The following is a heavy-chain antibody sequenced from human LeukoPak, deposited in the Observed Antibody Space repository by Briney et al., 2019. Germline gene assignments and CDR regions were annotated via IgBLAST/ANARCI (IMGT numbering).Heavy chain of an antibody. J-gene: IGHJ4*02. CDR1: GFTFSSYG. CDR3: AKIPSWMITIVVSPEY. Sequence: PGGSLRLSCAASGFTFSSYGMHWVRQAPGKGLEWVAFIRYDGSDKYYGDSVKGRFTISRDNSKNMLYLQMNSLRAEDTAVYYCAKIPSWMITIVVSPEYWGQGALVTVSS. D-gene: IGHD3-22*01. V-gene: IGHV3-30*02. CDR2: IRYDGSDK.